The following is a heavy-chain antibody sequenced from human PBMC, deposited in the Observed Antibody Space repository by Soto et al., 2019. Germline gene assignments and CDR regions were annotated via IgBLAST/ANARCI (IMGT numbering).Heavy chain of an antibody. V-gene: IGHV3-48*01. CDR2: ITSSSSTI. Sequence: EVQLVESGGGLVQPGGSLRLSCAPSGLTFSPYSMNWVRQAPGKGLEWLSYITSSSSTIYYADSVKGRFTISRDNAKNSLYLQMNSLRAEDTAVYYCVRGGYNPGARYYHYGMDVWGQGTTVTVSS. CDR3: VRGGYNPGARYYHYGMDV. J-gene: IGHJ6*02. CDR1: GLTFSPYS. D-gene: IGHD6-25*01.